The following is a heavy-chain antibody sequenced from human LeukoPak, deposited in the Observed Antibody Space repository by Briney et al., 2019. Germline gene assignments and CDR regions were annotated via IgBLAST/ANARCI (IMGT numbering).Heavy chain of an antibody. CDR3: ARGGWNYVFNY. V-gene: IGHV3-48*03. CDR2: IPSSGSTI. CDR1: GFTFNTYE. J-gene: IGHJ4*02. Sequence: GGSLRLSCAASGFTFNTYEMNWVRQAPGKGLEWLAYIPSSGSTIYYVDYVKGRFTISRDNAKNSLYLQMNSLRAEDTAVYYCARGGWNYVFNYWGQGTLVTVSS. D-gene: IGHD1-7*01.